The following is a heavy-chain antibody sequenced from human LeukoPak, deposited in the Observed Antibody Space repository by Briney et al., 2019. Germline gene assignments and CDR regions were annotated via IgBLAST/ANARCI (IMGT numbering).Heavy chain of an antibody. CDR2: IYTSGST. D-gene: IGHD6-13*01. V-gene: IGHV4-4*07. CDR3: ARNSKYSSSWYPRNWFDP. J-gene: IGHJ5*02. CDR1: GGSISSYY. Sequence: PSETLSLTCTVSGGSISSYYWSWIRQPAGKGLEWIGRIYTSGSTNYNPSLKSRVTISVDTSKNQFSLKLSSVTAADTAVYYCARNSKYSSSWYPRNWFDPWGQGTLVTVSS.